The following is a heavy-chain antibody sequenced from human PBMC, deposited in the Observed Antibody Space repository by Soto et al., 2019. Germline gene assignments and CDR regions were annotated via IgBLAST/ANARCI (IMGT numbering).Heavy chain of an antibody. D-gene: IGHD3-22*01. CDR1: GFSLSTSGVG. CDR3: AHRLRSSGYNGADAFDI. Sequence: QITLKESGPTLVKPTQTLTLTCTFSGFSLSTSGVGVGWIRQPPGKALEWLALIYWDDDKRYSPSLKSRLTITKXTSANXXVLTMTNMDPVDTATYYCAHRLRSSGYNGADAFDIWGQGTMVTVSS. V-gene: IGHV2-5*02. CDR2: IYWDDDK. J-gene: IGHJ3*02.